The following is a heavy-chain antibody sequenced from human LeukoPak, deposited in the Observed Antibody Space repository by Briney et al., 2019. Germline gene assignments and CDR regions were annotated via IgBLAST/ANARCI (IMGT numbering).Heavy chain of an antibody. J-gene: IGHJ6*04. CDR1: GFTFDDYA. CDR2: ISRNSSSI. Sequence: HPGGSLRLSCAASGFTFDDYAMHWVRQAPGKGLEWVSGISRNSSSIGYAYSVKGRFTISRDNAKISLYLQMNSLRAEDTALYYCAKEGYYYGMDVWGKGTTVTVSS. V-gene: IGHV3-9*01. CDR3: AKEGYYYGMDV.